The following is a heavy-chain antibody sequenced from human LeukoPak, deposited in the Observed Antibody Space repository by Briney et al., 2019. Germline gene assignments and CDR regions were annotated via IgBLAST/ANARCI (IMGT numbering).Heavy chain of an antibody. J-gene: IGHJ4*02. CDR3: ALGLVTDY. CDR2: IYSGGST. Sequence: PGGSLRLSCAASAFTVCSNYMSWVRQAPGKGLKWVSVIYSGGSTYYADSVKGRFAISRDNSKNMVYLQMNSLRVEDTAVYYCALGLVTDYWGQGTLVTVSS. V-gene: IGHV3-66*01. D-gene: IGHD3-9*01. CDR1: AFTVCSNY.